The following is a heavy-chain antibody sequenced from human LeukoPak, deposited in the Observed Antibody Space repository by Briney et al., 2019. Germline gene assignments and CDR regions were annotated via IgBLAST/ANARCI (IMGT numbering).Heavy chain of an antibody. D-gene: IGHD2-2*01. CDR1: GGSFSGYY. V-gene: IGHV4-34*01. CDR2: INHSGST. CDR3: ARGRYCSSTSCFFDY. J-gene: IGHJ4*02. Sequence: SETLSLTCAVYGGSFSGYYWSWIRQPPGKGLECIGEINHSGSTNYNPSLKSRVTISVDTSKNQFSLKLSSVTAADTAVYYCARGRYCSSTSCFFDYWGQGTLVTVSS.